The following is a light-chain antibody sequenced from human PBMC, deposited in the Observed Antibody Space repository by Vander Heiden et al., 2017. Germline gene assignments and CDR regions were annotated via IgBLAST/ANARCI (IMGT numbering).Light chain of an antibody. CDR3: QQFDSYPLT. V-gene: IGKV1-13*02. Sequence: IQLTQFQSSSSASVGDRVTITCRASQGISSALAWYQQKPGKAPKLLIYDASSLESGIPSRFSGSGSGTDFTLTISSLQPEDFAAYYCQQFDSYPLTFGGGTKVEIK. J-gene: IGKJ4*01. CDR1: QGISSA. CDR2: DAS.